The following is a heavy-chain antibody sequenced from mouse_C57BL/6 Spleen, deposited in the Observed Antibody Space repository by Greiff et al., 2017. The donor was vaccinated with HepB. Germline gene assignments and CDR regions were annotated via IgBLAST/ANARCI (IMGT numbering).Heavy chain of an antibody. CDR3: ARHFDYYGSSTDY. CDR2: IDPSDSYT. D-gene: IGHD1-1*01. CDR1: GYTFTSYW. J-gene: IGHJ2*01. Sequence: QVQLQQPGAELVKPGASVKLSCKASGYTFTSYWMQWVKQRPGQGLEWIGEIDPSDSYTNYNQKFKGKATLTVDTSSSTAYMQLSSLTSEDSAVYYCARHFDYYGSSTDYWGQGTTLTVSS. V-gene: IGHV1-50*01.